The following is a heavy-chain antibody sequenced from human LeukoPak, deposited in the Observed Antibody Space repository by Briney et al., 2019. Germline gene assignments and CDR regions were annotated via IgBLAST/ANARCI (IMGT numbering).Heavy chain of an antibody. Sequence: ASVKVSCKXSGGTFSSYAISWVRQAPGQGLEWMGGIIPIFGTANYAQKFQGRVTITADESTSTAYMELSSLRSEDTAVYYCARVSVQLERREDYYYYMDVWGKGTTVTVSS. V-gene: IGHV1-69*13. CDR2: IIPIFGTA. CDR1: GGTFSSYA. D-gene: IGHD1-1*01. CDR3: ARVSVQLERREDYYYYMDV. J-gene: IGHJ6*03.